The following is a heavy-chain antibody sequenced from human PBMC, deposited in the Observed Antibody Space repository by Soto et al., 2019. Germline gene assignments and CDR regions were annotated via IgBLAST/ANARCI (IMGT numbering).Heavy chain of an antibody. CDR3: ARQRIGNPHSLEGA. D-gene: IGHD2-15*01. Sequence: QVQLQESGPGLVKPSETLSLTCTVSGGSIDGYNCAWIRQPPGKALEWVGYAYYNGVSSYNPSLKSQLSLSIETPKNQSSLPSGAGTPAVMAVYYGARQRIGNPHSLEGAWGRGTKVTVS. V-gene: IGHV4-59*08. CDR2: AYYNGVS. CDR1: GGSIDGYN. J-gene: IGHJ6*02.